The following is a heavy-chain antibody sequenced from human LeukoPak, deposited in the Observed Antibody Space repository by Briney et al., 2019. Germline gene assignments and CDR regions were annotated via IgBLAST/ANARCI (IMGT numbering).Heavy chain of an antibody. CDR1: GFTFSSYA. CDR2: ISGSGGSA. Sequence: PGGSLRLSCAASGFTFSSYAMSWVRQAPGKGLEWVSAISGSGGSAYYADSVKGRFTISRDNSKNTLYLQMNSLRAEDTAVYYCAKVSGGGSPVGYFQHWGQGTLVTVSS. V-gene: IGHV3-23*01. D-gene: IGHD2-15*01. J-gene: IGHJ1*01. CDR3: AKVSGGGSPVGYFQH.